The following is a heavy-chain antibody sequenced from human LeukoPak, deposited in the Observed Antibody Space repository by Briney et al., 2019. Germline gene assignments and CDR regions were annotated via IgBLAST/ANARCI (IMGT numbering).Heavy chain of an antibody. CDR2: ISSSSSTI. CDR1: GGSFSSSN. J-gene: IGHJ4*02. D-gene: IGHD3-22*01. Sequence: PSGTLSLTCAVSGGSFSSSNRWSWVRQPPGKGLEWVSYISSSSSTIYYADSVEGRFTISRDNAKNSLYLQMNSLRDEDTAVYYCAREYHYYDTSGYYFWGQGTLVTVSS. CDR3: AREYHYYDTSGYYF. V-gene: IGHV3-48*02.